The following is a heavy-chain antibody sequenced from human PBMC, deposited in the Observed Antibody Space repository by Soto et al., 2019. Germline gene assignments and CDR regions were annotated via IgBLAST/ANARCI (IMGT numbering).Heavy chain of an antibody. CDR3: AKLAAGYSSTWTDY. V-gene: IGHV3-23*01. J-gene: IGHJ4*02. CDR1: GFTFSNYT. CDR2: ISGSGGSA. D-gene: IGHD6-13*01. Sequence: LRLSCAASGFTFSNYTMSWVRQAPGKGLEWVSAISGSGGSAYYADSVKGRFTISRDNSKNTLYLQMNSLRAEDTAVYYCAKLAAGYSSTWTDYWSQGTLVTVSS.